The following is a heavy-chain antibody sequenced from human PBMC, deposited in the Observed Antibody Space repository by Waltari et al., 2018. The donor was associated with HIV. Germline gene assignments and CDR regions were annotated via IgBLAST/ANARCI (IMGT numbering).Heavy chain of an antibody. CDR2: IRSDGSTI. CDR3: ARGGGYGDYRFDP. CDR1: GLPFSAFN. Sequence: VQLVESGGGLVQPGGSLRLSCAVSGLPFSAFNMTVVRQAPGKGLEWVSYIRSDGSTIYYADSVKGRFTISRDNAKNSLYLQMNSLRAEDTAVYYCARGGGYGDYRFDPWGQGTLVTVSS. V-gene: IGHV3-48*01. D-gene: IGHD4-17*01. J-gene: IGHJ5*02.